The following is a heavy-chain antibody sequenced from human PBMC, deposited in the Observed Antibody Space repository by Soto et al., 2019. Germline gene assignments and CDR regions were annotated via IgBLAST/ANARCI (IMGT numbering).Heavy chain of an antibody. D-gene: IGHD3-3*01. CDR2: IYYSGST. CDR3: ARLLTYYDFWSGYYFGEKVSKVYYFDY. J-gene: IGHJ4*02. V-gene: IGHV4-31*03. CDR1: GGSISSGGYY. Sequence: SETLSLTCTVSGGSISSGGYYWSWIRQHPGKGLEWIGYIYYSGSTYYNPSLKSRVTISVDTSKNQFSLKLSSVTAADTAVYYCARLLTYYDFWSGYYFGEKVSKVYYFDYWGQGTLVTVSS.